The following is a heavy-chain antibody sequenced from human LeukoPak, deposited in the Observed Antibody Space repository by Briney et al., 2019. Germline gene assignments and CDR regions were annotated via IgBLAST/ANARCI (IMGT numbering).Heavy chain of an antibody. CDR2: IYPVDSDT. J-gene: IGHJ3*02. CDR1: GYTFTSYW. D-gene: IGHD1-14*01. Sequence: GESLKISCKGSGYTFTSYWIGWVRQMPGKGLEWMGIIYPVDSDTRYSPSFQGQVTLSADKSIRTAYLQWSSLKASDTAMYYCAVPRMTGAFDIWGQGTMVTVSS. CDR3: AVPRMTGAFDI. V-gene: IGHV5-51*01.